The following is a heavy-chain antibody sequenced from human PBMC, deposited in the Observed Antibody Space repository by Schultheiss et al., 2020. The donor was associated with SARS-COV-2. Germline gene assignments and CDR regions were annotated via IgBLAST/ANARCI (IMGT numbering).Heavy chain of an antibody. D-gene: IGHD3-10*01. CDR2: IYYSGST. V-gene: IGHV4-59*01. CDR3: ARGSGSGTPYNWFDP. CDR1: GGSFSGYY. J-gene: IGHJ5*02. Sequence: SETLSLTCAVYGGSFSGYYWSWIRQPPGKGLEWIGYIYYSGSTNYNPSLKSRVTMSVDTSKNQFSLKLSSVTAADTAVYYCARGSGSGTPYNWFDPWGQGTLVTVSS.